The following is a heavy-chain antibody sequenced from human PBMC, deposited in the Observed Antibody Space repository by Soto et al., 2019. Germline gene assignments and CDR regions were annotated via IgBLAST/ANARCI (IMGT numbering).Heavy chain of an antibody. CDR1: GFTFGDYA. D-gene: IGHD1-26*01. Sequence: GGSLRLSCTASGFTFGDYAMSWFRQAPGKGLEWVGFIRSKAYGGTTEYAASVKGRFTISRDDSKSIAHLQMNSLKTEDTAVYYCTRDSGLVGATTAFDIWGQGTMVTVSS. V-gene: IGHV3-49*03. CDR3: TRDSGLVGATTAFDI. J-gene: IGHJ3*02. CDR2: IRSKAYGGTT.